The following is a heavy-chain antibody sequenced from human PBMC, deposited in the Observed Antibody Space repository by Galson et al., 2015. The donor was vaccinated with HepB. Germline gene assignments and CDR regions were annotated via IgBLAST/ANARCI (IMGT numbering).Heavy chain of an antibody. CDR3: ARIFYYDSSGSSVGAFDI. J-gene: IGHJ3*02. D-gene: IGHD3-22*01. CDR2: ISAYNGNT. Sequence: SVKVSCKASGCTFTSYGISWVRQAPGQGLEWMGWISAYNGNTNYAQKLQGRVTMTTDTSTSTAYMELRSLRSDDTAVYYCARIFYYDSSGSSVGAFDIWGQGIMVTVSS. CDR1: GCTFTSYG. V-gene: IGHV1-18*01.